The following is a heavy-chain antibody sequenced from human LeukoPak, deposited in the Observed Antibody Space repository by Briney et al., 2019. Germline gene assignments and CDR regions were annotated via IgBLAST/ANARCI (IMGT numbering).Heavy chain of an antibody. CDR1: GFTVSSNY. CDR2: IYSGGST. Sequence: TGGSLRLSCAASGFTVSSNYMSWVRQAPGKGLEWVSVIYSGGSTYYADSVEGRFTISRDNSNNTLYLQMNSLRAEDTAVYYCASRGPYGDYVIWGQGTMVTVSS. CDR3: ASRGPYGDYVI. D-gene: IGHD4-17*01. V-gene: IGHV3-53*01. J-gene: IGHJ3*02.